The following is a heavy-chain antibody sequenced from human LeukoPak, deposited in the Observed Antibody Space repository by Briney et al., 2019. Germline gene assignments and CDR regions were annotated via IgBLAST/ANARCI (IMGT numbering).Heavy chain of an antibody. CDR3: ARDRYYYDSSGYYQLDY. V-gene: IGHV4-59*01. D-gene: IGHD3-22*01. CDR1: GGSISAYY. Sequence: SETLSLTCTLSGGSISAYYWSWVRQPPGKGLEWIGYIYYTGSTDYNPSLKSRVTMSVDTSKNQFSLKLSSVTAADTAVYYCARDRYYYDSSGYYQLDYWGQGTLVTVSS. J-gene: IGHJ4*02. CDR2: IYYTGST.